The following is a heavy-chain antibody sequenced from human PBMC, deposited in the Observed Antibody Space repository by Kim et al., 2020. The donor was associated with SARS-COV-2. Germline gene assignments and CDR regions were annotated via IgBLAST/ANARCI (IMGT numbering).Heavy chain of an antibody. CDR2: VNHSGST. CDR1: GGSFSGYY. D-gene: IGHD3-10*01. J-gene: IGHJ4*02. CDR3: ASPGPNSSGSYKYPLDY. V-gene: IGHV4-34*01. Sequence: SETLSLTCAVYGGSFSGYYCNWIRQPPGKGLEWIGEVNHSGSTNYNPSLKSRVTISVDTSKNQFSLKLSSVTAADTAVYYCASPGPNSSGSYKYPLDYWGQGTLVTVSS.